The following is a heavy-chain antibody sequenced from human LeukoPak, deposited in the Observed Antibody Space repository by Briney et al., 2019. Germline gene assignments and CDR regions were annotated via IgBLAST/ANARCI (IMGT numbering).Heavy chain of an antibody. CDR2: IYHSGST. V-gene: IGHV4-4*02. CDR1: GGSISSSNW. CDR3: GRGRRRGQYFDY. D-gene: IGHD3-10*01. J-gene: IGHJ4*02. Sequence: SESLSLTCAVSGGSISSSNWWSWVRQPPGKGLEWIGEIYHSGSTNYNPSLKSRVTISVDKSKNQFSLKLSSVTAADTAVYYWGRGRRRGQYFDYGGGEPLVPVP.